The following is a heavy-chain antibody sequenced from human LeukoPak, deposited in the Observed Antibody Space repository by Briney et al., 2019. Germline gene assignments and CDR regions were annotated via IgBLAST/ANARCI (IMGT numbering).Heavy chain of an antibody. V-gene: IGHV3-23*01. D-gene: IGHD6-19*01. CDR2: ISGSGGST. CDR3: AKALYSSGWFSSSY. CDR1: GFTFSTYA. J-gene: IGHJ4*02. Sequence: GGSLRLSCAASGFTFSTYAMSWVRQAPGKGLEWVSAISGSGGSTYYADSVKGRFTISRDNSKNTLYLQMNSLRAEDTAVYYCAKALYSSGWFSSSYWGQGTLVTVSS.